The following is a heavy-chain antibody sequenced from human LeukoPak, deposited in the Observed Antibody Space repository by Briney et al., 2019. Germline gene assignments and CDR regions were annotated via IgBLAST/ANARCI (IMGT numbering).Heavy chain of an antibody. CDR3: ARAHLSSSSTDYMDV. CDR1: GFTFSSYS. CDR2: ISSSSSYI. V-gene: IGHV3-21*01. Sequence: PGGSLRLSCAASGFTFSSYSMNWVRQAPGKGLEWVSSISSSSSYIYYADSVKGRFTISRDNAKNSLYLQMNSLRAEDTAVYYCARAHLSSSSTDYMDVWGKGTTVTVSS. D-gene: IGHD6-6*01. J-gene: IGHJ6*03.